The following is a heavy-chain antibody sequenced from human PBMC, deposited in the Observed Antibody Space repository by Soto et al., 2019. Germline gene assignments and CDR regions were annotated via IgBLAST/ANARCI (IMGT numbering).Heavy chain of an antibody. Sequence: QVQLVESGGGVVQPGRSLRLSCAASGFTFSSYGMHWVRQAPGKGLEWVAVIWYDGSNKYYADSVKGRFTISRDNSKNTLYLQMNSLRAEDTAVYYCARGTDYDFWSGIKGLYYYYGMDVWGQGTTVTVSS. V-gene: IGHV3-33*01. CDR3: ARGTDYDFWSGIKGLYYYYGMDV. D-gene: IGHD3-3*01. CDR1: GFTFSSYG. J-gene: IGHJ6*02. CDR2: IWYDGSNK.